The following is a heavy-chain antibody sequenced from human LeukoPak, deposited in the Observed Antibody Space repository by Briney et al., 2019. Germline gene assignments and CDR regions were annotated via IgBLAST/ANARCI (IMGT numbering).Heavy chain of an antibody. CDR2: ISGSGGST. Sequence: GGSLRLSCAASGFTFSSYAMSWVRQAPGKGLEWVSAISGSGGSTYYADSVKGRFTISRDNSKNTLYLQMNSLRAEDTAVYYCAKRLRITIFGDNDPWGQGTLVTVPS. V-gene: IGHV3-23*01. J-gene: IGHJ5*02. CDR3: AKRLRITIFGDNDP. D-gene: IGHD3-3*01. CDR1: GFTFSSYA.